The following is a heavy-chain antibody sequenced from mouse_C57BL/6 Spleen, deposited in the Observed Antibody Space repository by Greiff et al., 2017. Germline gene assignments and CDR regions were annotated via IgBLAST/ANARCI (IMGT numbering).Heavy chain of an antibody. J-gene: IGHJ4*01. Sequence: VQLQQSGPELVKPGASVKISCKASGYTFTDYYMNWVKQRPGKGLEWIGQIYPGDGDTNYNGKFKGKDTLTADKSSSTAYMQLSSLTSEDSAVYFCASPLWNYAMDYWGQGTSVTVSS. D-gene: IGHD1-1*02. CDR2: IYPGDGDT. V-gene: IGHV1-80*01. CDR1: GYTFTDYY. CDR3: ASPLWNYAMDY.